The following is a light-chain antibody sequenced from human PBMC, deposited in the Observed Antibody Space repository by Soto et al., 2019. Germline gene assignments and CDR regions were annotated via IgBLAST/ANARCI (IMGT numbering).Light chain of an antibody. CDR1: SSDVGGYNY. J-gene: IGLJ2*01. CDR3: CSYTSSSTLVV. CDR2: DVS. V-gene: IGLV2-14*01. Sequence: QSVLTQPASVSGSPGQSITISCTGTSSDVGGYNYVSWYQQHPGKAPKLMIYDVSNRPSGVSNRFSGSKSGNTASLTISGLQVEDEDDYYCCSYTSSSTLVVFGGGTKLTVL.